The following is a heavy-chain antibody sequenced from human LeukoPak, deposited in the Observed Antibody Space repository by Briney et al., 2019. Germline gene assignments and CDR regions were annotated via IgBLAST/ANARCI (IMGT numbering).Heavy chain of an antibody. CDR1: GGTFSSYA. CDR2: IIPIFGTA. V-gene: IGHV1-69*13. D-gene: IGHD3-10*01. J-gene: IGHJ6*02. CDR3: AGVLGSPLRGVIISYYGMDV. Sequence: SVKVSCKASGGTFSSYAISWVRQAPGQGLEWMGGIIPIFGTANYAQKFQGRVTITADESTSTAYMELSSLRSDDTAVYYCAGVLGSPLRGVIISYYGMDVWGQGTTVTVSS.